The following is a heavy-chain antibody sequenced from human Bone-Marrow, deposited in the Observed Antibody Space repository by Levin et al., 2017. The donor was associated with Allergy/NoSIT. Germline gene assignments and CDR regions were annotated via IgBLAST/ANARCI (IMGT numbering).Heavy chain of an antibody. CDR1: GFPFSGYA. Sequence: PGGSLRLSCAASGFPFSGYAMTWVRQGPGKGLEWVSAITGSGGSTYYADSVKGRFTISRDNSKNTLYLQMNSLRAEDTAVYYCATPEGVGVNYFYYGVDVWGQGTTVTVSS. D-gene: IGHD1-26*01. J-gene: IGHJ6*02. CDR3: ATPEGVGVNYFYYGVDV. V-gene: IGHV3-23*01. CDR2: ITGSGGST.